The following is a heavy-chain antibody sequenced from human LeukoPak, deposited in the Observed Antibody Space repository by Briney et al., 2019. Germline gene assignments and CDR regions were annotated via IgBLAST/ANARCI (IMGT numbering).Heavy chain of an antibody. D-gene: IGHD6-19*01. CDR2: ISGSAVIT. CDR3: ARSRSGWYNFDY. Sequence: PGRSLRLSCAASGFTLRNYAMSWVRQAPGRGLEWVSAISGSAVITYYADSVKGRFTISRDNSKNTLYLQMNSLRAEDTAVYYCARSRSGWYNFDYWGQGTLVTVSS. CDR1: GFTLRNYA. J-gene: IGHJ4*02. V-gene: IGHV3-23*01.